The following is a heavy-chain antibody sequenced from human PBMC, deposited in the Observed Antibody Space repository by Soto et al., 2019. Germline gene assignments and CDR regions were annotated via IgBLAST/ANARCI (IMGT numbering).Heavy chain of an antibody. CDR2: INHSGST. D-gene: IGHD6-13*01. V-gene: IGHV4-34*01. CDR3: ARGEWDSSWIYYYYGMDV. CDR1: GGSFSGYY. J-gene: IGHJ6*02. Sequence: PSETLSLTCAVYGGSFSGYYWSWIRQPPGKGLEWIGEINHSGSTNYNPSPKSRVTISVDTSKNQFSLKLSSVTAADTAVYYCARGEWDSSWIYYYYGMDVWGQGTTVTV.